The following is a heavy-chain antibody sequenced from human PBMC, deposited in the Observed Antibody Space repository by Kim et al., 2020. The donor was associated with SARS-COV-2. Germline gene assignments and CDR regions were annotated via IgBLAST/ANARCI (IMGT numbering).Heavy chain of an antibody. V-gene: IGHV4-34*01. CDR1: GGSFSGYY. J-gene: IGHJ6*03. D-gene: IGHD3-22*01. CDR2: INHSGST. CDR3: ARGLSGISIIVVFNAYYY. Sequence: SETLSLTCAVYGGSFSGYYWSWIRQPPGKGLEWIGEINHSGSTNYNPSLKSRVTISVDTSKNQFSLKLSSVTAADSAVYYCARGLSGISIIVVFNAYYY.